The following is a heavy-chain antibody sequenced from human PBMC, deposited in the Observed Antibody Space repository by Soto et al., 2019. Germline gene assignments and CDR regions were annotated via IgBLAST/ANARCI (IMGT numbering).Heavy chain of an antibody. J-gene: IGHJ5*02. D-gene: IGHD1-20*01. CDR1: GFTFSSYS. Sequence: GGSLRLSCAASGFTFSSYSMNWVRQAPGKGLEWVSYISSSISTIYYADSVKGRFTITRDNAKNSLYLQMNSLRDEDTAVYYCASLPITGNNWFDPWGQGTLVTVSS. V-gene: IGHV3-48*02. CDR2: ISSSISTI. CDR3: ASLPITGNNWFDP.